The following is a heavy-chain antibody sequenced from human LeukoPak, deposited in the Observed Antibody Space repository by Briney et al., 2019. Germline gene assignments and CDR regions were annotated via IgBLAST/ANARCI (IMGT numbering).Heavy chain of an antibody. V-gene: IGHV3-9*01. Sequence: GGSLRLSCAASGFTFDDYAMHWVRQAPGKGLEWVSGISWNSGIISYADSVKGRFTISRDNAKNSLYLQMNSLRAEDTALYYCAKDKSGYTSGWFDYWGQGTLVTVSS. CDR3: AKDKSGYTSGWFDY. CDR1: GFTFDDYA. D-gene: IGHD6-19*01. CDR2: ISWNSGII. J-gene: IGHJ4*02.